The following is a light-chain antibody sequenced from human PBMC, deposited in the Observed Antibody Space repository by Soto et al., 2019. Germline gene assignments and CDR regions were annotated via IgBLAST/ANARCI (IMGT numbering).Light chain of an antibody. CDR1: QSVSSY. J-gene: IGKJ1*01. CDR3: QLGT. Sequence: EIVLTQSPATLSLSPGERATLSCRASQSVSSYLAWYQQKPGQAPRLLIYDASNRATGIPARFSGSGSGTDFTLTISSLEPEDLAVYYCQLGTFGQGTKVEIK. CDR2: DAS. V-gene: IGKV3-11*01.